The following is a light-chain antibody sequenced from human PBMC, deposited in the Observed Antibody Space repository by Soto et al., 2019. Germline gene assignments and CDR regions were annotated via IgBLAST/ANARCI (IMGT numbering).Light chain of an antibody. V-gene: IGKV1-27*01. CDR1: QGISNS. CDR2: DAS. Sequence: DIRMTQSPSSLSASIGDRVTITCRASQGISNSLAWYQQKPGKGPSLLIYDASTLQSGVPSRFSGSGSGTDFTLTINSLQPEDVATYYCQHPGAFGQGTKVDIK. CDR3: QHPGA. J-gene: IGKJ1*01.